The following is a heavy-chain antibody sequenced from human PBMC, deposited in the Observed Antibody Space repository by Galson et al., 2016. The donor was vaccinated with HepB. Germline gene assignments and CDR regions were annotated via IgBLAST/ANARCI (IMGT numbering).Heavy chain of an antibody. V-gene: IGHV1-69*06. CDR2: FFPIFGTT. CDR1: GGDFNTYA. J-gene: IGHJ4*02. D-gene: IGHD6-19*01. CDR3: ARVGSGWYGGLDY. Sequence: SVKVSCKASGGDFNTYAISWVRQAPGQGLEWMGGFFPIFGTTNYAQNVPGRVTITADKSTSTAYMELNSLRSQDTAVYYCARVGSGWYGGLDYWGQGTLVTVSS.